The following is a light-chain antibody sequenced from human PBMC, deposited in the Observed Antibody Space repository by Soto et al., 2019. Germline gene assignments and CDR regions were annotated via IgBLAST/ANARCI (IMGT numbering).Light chain of an antibody. CDR2: GAS. Sequence: EIVMTQSPATLSVSPAERATLSCRASQSVGRNLAWYQQKPGQAPRLLIYGASTRATGIPARFSGSGSGTEFTLTISSLQSEDFAIYSCQQYNHWPPLTFGGGTKVEIK. J-gene: IGKJ4*01. CDR1: QSVGRN. V-gene: IGKV3-15*01. CDR3: QQYNHWPPLT.